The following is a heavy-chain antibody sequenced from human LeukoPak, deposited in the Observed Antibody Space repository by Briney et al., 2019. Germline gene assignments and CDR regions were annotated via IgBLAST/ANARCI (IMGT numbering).Heavy chain of an antibody. Sequence: GGSLRLSCAASGFTFSSYWMSWVRPAPGKGRGWGANIKQDGSEKYYVDSVKGRFTISRDNAKNSLYLQMNSLRAEDTAVYYCARDQAEDYYDSSGYYSDAFDIWGQGTMVTVSS. CDR1: GFTFSSYW. J-gene: IGHJ3*02. V-gene: IGHV3-7*01. CDR2: IKQDGSEK. D-gene: IGHD3-22*01. CDR3: ARDQAEDYYDSSGYYSDAFDI.